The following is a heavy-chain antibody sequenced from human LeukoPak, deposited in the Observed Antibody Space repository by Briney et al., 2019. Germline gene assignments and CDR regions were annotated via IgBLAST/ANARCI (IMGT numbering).Heavy chain of an antibody. J-gene: IGHJ6*04. CDR3: ARDRRIVVAPAAIGDLQDGYYYYGMDV. CDR2: IYYSGST. Sequence: SQTLSLTCTVSGGSISSGGYYWSWIRQHPGKGLEWIGYIYYSGSTYYNPSLKSRVTISVDTSKNQFSLKLSSVTAADTAVYYCARDRRIVVAPAAIGDLQDGYYYYGMDVWGKGTTVTVSS. D-gene: IGHD2-2*01. CDR1: GGSISSGGYY. V-gene: IGHV4-31*03.